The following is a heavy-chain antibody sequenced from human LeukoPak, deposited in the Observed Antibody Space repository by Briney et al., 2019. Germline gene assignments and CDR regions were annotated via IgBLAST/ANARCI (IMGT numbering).Heavy chain of an antibody. D-gene: IGHD3-10*01. CDR3: ARVRGSGSYSYFDY. CDR2: IYYSGST. J-gene: IGHJ4*02. Sequence: SETLSLTCTVSGGSISSGGYYWSWIRQHPGKGLEWIGYIYYSGSTYYNPSLKSRVTISVDTSKNQFSLKLSSVTAADTAVYYRARVRGSGSYSYFDYWGQGTLVTVSS. V-gene: IGHV4-31*03. CDR1: GGSISSGGYY.